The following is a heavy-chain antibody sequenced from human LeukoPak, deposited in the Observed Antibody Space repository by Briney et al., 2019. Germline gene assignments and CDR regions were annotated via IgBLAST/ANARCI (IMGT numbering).Heavy chain of an antibody. V-gene: IGHV3-66*04. CDR3: AKRSPYYYMDV. Sequence: GGSLRLSCAASGFTVSSNYMSWVRQAPGKGLEWVSVIYSGGSTYYADSVKGRFTISRDNSKNTLYLQMNSLRAEDTAVYYCAKRSPYYYMDVWGKGTTVIVSS. CDR1: GFTVSSNY. J-gene: IGHJ6*03. CDR2: IYSGGST.